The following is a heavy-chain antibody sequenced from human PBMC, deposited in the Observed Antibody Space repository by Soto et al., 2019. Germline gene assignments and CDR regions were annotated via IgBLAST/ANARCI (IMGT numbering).Heavy chain of an antibody. V-gene: IGHV3-23*01. CDR1: GFTFSSYA. CDR2: ISGSGGST. D-gene: IGHD5-18*01. J-gene: IGHJ2*01. Sequence: GGSLRLSCAASGFTFSSYAMSWVRQAPGKGLEWVSAISGSGGSTYYADSVKGRFTISRDNSKNTLYLQMNSLRAEDTAVYYCAKESGGGYSYGFLFDWYFDLWGRGTLVTVSS. CDR3: AKESGGGYSYGFLFDWYFDL.